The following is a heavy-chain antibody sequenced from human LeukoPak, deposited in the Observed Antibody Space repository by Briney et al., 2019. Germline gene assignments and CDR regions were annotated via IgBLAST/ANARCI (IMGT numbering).Heavy chain of an antibody. J-gene: IGHJ5*02. CDR2: IYYSGNT. Sequence: SETLSLTCTVSGGSISNKYWSWIRQPPGKGLEWIGYIYYSGNTNYNPSLKSRVTILVDTSKNQVSLKLSSVTAADTAVYYCARAINDYSNYEVLTDNWFDPWGQGTLVTVSS. V-gene: IGHV4-59*01. CDR1: GGSISNKY. D-gene: IGHD4-11*01. CDR3: ARAINDYSNYEVLTDNWFDP.